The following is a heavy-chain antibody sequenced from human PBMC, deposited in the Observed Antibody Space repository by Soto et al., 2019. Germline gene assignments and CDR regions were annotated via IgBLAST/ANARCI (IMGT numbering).Heavy chain of an antibody. Sequence: ASVKVSCKASGYTFTGYYMHWVRQAPGQGLEWMGWINPNSGGTNYAQKFQGWVTMTRDTSISTAYMELSRLRSDDTAVYYCARDTTVTTNYYYGMDVWGQGTTVTVSS. CDR2: INPNSGGT. D-gene: IGHD4-17*01. J-gene: IGHJ6*02. CDR3: ARDTTVTTNYYYGMDV. V-gene: IGHV1-2*04. CDR1: GYTFTGYY.